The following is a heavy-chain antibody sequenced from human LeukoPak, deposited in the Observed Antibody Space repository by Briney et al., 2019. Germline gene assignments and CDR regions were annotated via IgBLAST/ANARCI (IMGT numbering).Heavy chain of an antibody. CDR2: IGTSSTTI. J-gene: IGHJ3*02. D-gene: IGHD5-24*01. V-gene: IGHV3-48*01. CDR1: GFTFSSYT. CDR3: ARWLQSWGAFGI. Sequence: GSLRLSCAASGFTFSSYTMNWVRQPPGKGLEWVSNIGTSSTTIYYADSVKGRFTISRDNAKNSLYLRMNSLRSEDTAVYYCARWLQSWGAFGIWGQGTMVTVSS.